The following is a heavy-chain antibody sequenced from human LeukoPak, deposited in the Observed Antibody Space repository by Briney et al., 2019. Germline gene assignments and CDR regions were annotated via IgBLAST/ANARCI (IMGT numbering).Heavy chain of an antibody. CDR1: GFTFSNYG. Sequence: GGSLRLSCAASGFTFSNYGLHWVRQAPGKGLEWVAVVSYDGGTKFYAGSVKGRFTISRDNSKSTLYLRMNSLRGDDTAVYYCAKDRMKWRVAAASIEYWGRGTLVTVST. D-gene: IGHD2-2*01. CDR3: AKDRMKWRVAAASIEY. J-gene: IGHJ4*02. V-gene: IGHV3-30*18. CDR2: VSYDGGTK.